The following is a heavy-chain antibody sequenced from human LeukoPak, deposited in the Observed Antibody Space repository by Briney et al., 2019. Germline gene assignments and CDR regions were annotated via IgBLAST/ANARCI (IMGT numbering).Heavy chain of an antibody. J-gene: IGHJ4*02. CDR1: GGSISSYY. V-gene: IGHV4-59*01. CDR3: ARALRWNIGSGWYRLDY. Sequence: SETLSLTCTVSGGSISSYYWSWIRQPPGKGLEWIGYIYYSGSTNYNPSLKSRVTISVDTSKNQFSLKLSSVTAADTAVYYCARALRWNIGSGWYRLDYWGQGTLVTVSS. CDR2: IYYSGST. D-gene: IGHD6-19*01.